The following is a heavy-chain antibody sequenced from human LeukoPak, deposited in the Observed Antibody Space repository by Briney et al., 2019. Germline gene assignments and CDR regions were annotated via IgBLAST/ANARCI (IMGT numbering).Heavy chain of an antibody. D-gene: IGHD5-24*01. CDR3: AKDSTITTDP. J-gene: IGHJ5*02. CDR2: LSYDGSKK. Sequence: GGSLRLSCAASGFTFSNYAMHWVRQAPGKGLEWVAVLSYDGSKKDYADSVKGRFTISRDNSKNTLYLQMNSLRAEDTAVYYCAKDSTITTDPWGQGTLVTVSS. CDR1: GFTFSNYA. V-gene: IGHV3-30-3*01.